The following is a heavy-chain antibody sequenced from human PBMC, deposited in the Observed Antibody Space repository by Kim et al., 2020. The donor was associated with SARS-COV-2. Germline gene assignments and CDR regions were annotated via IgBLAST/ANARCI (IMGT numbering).Heavy chain of an antibody. CDR2: GGSKK. Sequence: GGSKKYYADSVKGRFTISRDNSKNMLVLQMNRLRAEDTAVYYCANFESWGQGTLVTVSS. J-gene: IGHJ4*02. CDR3: ANFES. V-gene: IGHV3-33*06.